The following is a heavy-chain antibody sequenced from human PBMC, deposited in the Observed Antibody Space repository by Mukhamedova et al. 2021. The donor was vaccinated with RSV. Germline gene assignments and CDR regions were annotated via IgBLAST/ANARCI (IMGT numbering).Heavy chain of an antibody. Sequence: KGRFTISRDNSKNTLYLQMNSLRAEDTAVYYCAKIEGIEDNDYWGQGTLVTVSS. D-gene: IGHD2-15*01. J-gene: IGHJ4*02. V-gene: IGHV3-23*01. CDR3: AKIEGIEDNDY.